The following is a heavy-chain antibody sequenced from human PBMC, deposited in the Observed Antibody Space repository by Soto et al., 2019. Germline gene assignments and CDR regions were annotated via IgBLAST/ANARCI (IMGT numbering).Heavy chain of an antibody. CDR1: GFTFSSYE. CDR3: AREVGNYGYYGMDC. V-gene: IGHV3-48*03. Sequence: GGSLRLSCSASGFTFSSYEMNWVRQAPGKGLEWVSYISSSGNTIYYADSVKGRFTISRDNAKNSLYLQMNSLRAEDTAVYYCAREVGNYGYYGMDCWGQGTTVTV. D-gene: IGHD2-2*01. CDR2: ISSSGNTI. J-gene: IGHJ6*02.